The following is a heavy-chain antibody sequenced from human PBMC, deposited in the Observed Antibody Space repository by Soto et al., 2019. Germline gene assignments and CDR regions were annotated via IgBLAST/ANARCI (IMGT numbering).Heavy chain of an antibody. CDR2: ISYDGKSK. D-gene: IGHD3-22*01. Sequence: GSLRLSCAASGFNFSNYAMHWVRQTPGEGLEWVAIISYDGKSKDHADSVKGRFTISRDDSKNTLSLQMSSLKTEDTAVYYCGRRNYDASGYYLDYWGLGTLVTVSS. J-gene: IGHJ4*02. CDR1: GFNFSNYA. V-gene: IGHV3-30*04. CDR3: GRRNYDASGYYLDY.